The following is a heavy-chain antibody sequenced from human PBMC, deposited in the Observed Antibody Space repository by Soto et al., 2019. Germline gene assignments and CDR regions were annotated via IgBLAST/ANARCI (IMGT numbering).Heavy chain of an antibody. CDR3: ARGPPYSATWSQFDF. D-gene: IGHD4-4*01. Sequence: SETLSLTCGASGGSITNHYWSWIRQPPGKGLEWIGHIYHSGRTNSNYFLKSRVTLSMDTSKSQFSLKLTSVTATDTAMYFCARGPPYSATWSQFDFWGQGIPVTVSS. V-gene: IGHV4-59*11. J-gene: IGHJ4*02. CDR2: IYHSGRT. CDR1: GGSITNHY.